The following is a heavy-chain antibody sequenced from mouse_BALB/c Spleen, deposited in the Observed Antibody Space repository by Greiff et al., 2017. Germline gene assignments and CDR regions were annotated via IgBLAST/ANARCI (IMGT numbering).Heavy chain of an antibody. CDR3: AGGDNPFAY. V-gene: IGHV3-8*02. J-gene: IGHJ2*01. CDR2: ISYSGST. Sequence: EVQGVESGPSLVKPSQTLSLTCSATGDSITSCYWNWIRKLPGNKLEYMGYISYSGSTYYNPSLKSGISITQNTAKTQYYLQLNSVTTDDAATYCCAGGDNPFAYWGQGTTLTVSS. D-gene: IGHD1-3*01. CDR1: GDSITSCY.